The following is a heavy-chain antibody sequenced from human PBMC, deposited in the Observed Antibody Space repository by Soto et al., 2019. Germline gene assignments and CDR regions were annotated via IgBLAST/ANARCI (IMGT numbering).Heavy chain of an antibody. J-gene: IGHJ3*02. D-gene: IGHD2-2*01. Sequence: GGSLRLSCAASGSTFSDAWMTWGRQAPGKGLEWVGRIKTKTDGGTTDYAAPVKGRFTISRDDSKNTVYLQMNSLKIEDTGVYYCTTERCTGTNCYVKNAFDSWGQGTMVTVSS. CDR2: IKTKTDGGTT. V-gene: IGHV3-15*01. CDR3: TTERCTGTNCYVKNAFDS. CDR1: GSTFSDAW.